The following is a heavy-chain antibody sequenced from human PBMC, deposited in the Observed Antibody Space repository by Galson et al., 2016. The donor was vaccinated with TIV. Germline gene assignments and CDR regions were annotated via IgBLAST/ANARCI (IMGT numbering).Heavy chain of an antibody. J-gene: IGHJ4*02. CDR3: SRGRGYRWDYFDY. CDR2: FTPILGTS. D-gene: IGHD5-18*01. Sequence: QSGAEVKKPGESLKVSCKASGGTFSSYVISWVRQAPGQGLEWMGRFTPILGTSNYAQKFQGRVTITADESTSTAYMELSSLTSEDTAIYCCSRGRGYRWDYFDYWGQGTQVTVSS. CDR1: GGTFSSYV. V-gene: IGHV1-69*11.